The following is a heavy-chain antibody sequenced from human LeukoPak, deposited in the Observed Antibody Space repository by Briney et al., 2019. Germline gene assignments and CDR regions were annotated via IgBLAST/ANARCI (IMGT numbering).Heavy chain of an antibody. CDR2: ISSTGNTV. Sequence: TGGSLRLSCAASGFTFSSYEMNWVRQAPGQGLEWVAYISSTGNTVHYAGSVKGRFTISRDNAKNSLYLQINGLRVEDTAVYYCAREQSGTRGWYTVDYWGQGTLVTVSS. V-gene: IGHV3-48*03. CDR3: AREQSGTRGWYTVDY. CDR1: GFTFSSYE. D-gene: IGHD6-19*01. J-gene: IGHJ4*02.